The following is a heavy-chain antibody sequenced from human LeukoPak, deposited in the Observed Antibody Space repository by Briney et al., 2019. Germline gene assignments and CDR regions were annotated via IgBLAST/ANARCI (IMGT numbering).Heavy chain of an antibody. V-gene: IGHV1-2*02. J-gene: IGHJ6*03. Sequence: ASVKVSCKASGYTFTGYYMHWVRQAPGQGLEWMGWINPNSGGTIYAQKFQGRVTLTEDTSTDTAYMELSSLSSADTAMYYCALNAYCSSNSCWGNYYYYYMDFWGKGTTVTVSS. CDR2: INPNSGGT. CDR1: GYTFTGYY. CDR3: ALNAYCSSNSCWGNYYYYYMDF. D-gene: IGHD2-2*01.